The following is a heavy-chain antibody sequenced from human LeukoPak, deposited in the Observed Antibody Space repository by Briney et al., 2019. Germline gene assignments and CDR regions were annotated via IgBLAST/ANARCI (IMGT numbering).Heavy chain of an antibody. Sequence: ASVKVSCKASGYTFTSYGISWVRQAPGQGLEWMGWISAYNGSTNYAQKLQGRVTMTTDTSTSTAYMELRSLRSDDTAVYYCARDEGGYSASYFDYWGQGTLVTVSS. CDR2: ISAYNGST. J-gene: IGHJ4*02. D-gene: IGHD5-12*01. CDR3: ARDEGGYSASYFDY. V-gene: IGHV1-18*01. CDR1: GYTFTSYG.